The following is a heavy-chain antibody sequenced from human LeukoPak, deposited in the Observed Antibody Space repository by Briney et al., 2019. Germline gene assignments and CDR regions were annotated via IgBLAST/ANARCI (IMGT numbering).Heavy chain of an antibody. Sequence: SETLPLTCTVSGGSISSYYWSWIRQPPGKGLEWIGYIYYSGSTNYNPSLKSRVTISVDTSKNQFSLKLSSVTAADTAVYYCARTAAAPYYYYYYMDVWGKGTTVTVSS. CDR2: IYYSGST. CDR3: ARTAAAPYYYYYYMDV. V-gene: IGHV4-59*01. CDR1: GGSISSYY. J-gene: IGHJ6*03. D-gene: IGHD6-13*01.